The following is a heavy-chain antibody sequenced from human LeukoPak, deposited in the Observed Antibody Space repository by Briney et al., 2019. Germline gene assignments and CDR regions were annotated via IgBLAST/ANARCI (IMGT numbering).Heavy chain of an antibody. Sequence: GGSLRLSCAASGFTFSSYAMSWVRQAPGKGLERVSGIIGSGGLTYYADSVKGRFTISRDNSKNTLFLQMDSLRAEDTAVYYCAKSVGGSTYYFDYWGQGILVTVSS. CDR1: GFTFSSYA. CDR2: IIGSGGLT. CDR3: AKSVGGSTYYFDY. D-gene: IGHD1-26*01. V-gene: IGHV3-23*01. J-gene: IGHJ4*02.